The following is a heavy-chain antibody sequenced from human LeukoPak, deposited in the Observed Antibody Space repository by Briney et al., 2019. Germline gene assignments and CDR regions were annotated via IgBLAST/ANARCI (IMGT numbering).Heavy chain of an antibody. CDR1: DNSFNSYI. V-gene: IGHV3-21*01. CDR2: ISASSTYT. Sequence: PGGSLRLSCVGSDNSFNSYIINWVRQAPGKGLEWVSSISASSTYTYSADSVKGRFTISRDDAKKSVYLQMDSLRAGDTAVYYCAGLREGGLRSPLYYYYYGLDAWGKGTTVTVSS. J-gene: IGHJ6*04. CDR3: AGLREGGLRSPLYYYYYGLDA. D-gene: IGHD3-16*01.